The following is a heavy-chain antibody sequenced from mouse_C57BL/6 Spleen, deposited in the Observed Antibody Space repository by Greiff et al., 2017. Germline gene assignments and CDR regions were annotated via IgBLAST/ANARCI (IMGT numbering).Heavy chain of an antibody. J-gene: IGHJ4*01. D-gene: IGHD1-1*01. CDR2: IYPSDSET. CDR1: GYTFTSYW. CDR3: ARGGSNQDYYAMDY. V-gene: IGHV1-61*01. Sequence: QVQLQQPGAELVRPGSSVKLSCKASGYTFTSYWMDWVKQRPGQGLEWIVNIYPSDSETHYNQKFKDKATLTVDKSSSTAYMQLSSLTSEDSAVYYCARGGSNQDYYAMDYWGQGTSVTVSS.